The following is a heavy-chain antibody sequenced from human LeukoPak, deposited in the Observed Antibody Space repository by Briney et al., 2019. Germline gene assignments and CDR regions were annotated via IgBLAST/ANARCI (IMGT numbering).Heavy chain of an antibody. D-gene: IGHD3-22*01. Sequence: SETLFLTCTVSGGSISSYYWSWIRQPPGKGLEWIGYIYYSGSTNYNPSLKSRVTISVDTSKNQFSLKLSSVTAADTAVYYCARDSSGYFDYWGQGTLVTVSS. CDR2: IYYSGST. CDR1: GGSISSYY. CDR3: ARDSSGYFDY. J-gene: IGHJ4*02. V-gene: IGHV4-59*01.